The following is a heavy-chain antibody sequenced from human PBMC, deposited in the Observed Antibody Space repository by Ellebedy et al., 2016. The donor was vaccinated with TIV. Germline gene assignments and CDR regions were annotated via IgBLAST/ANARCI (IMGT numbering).Heavy chain of an antibody. Sequence: GGSLRLXCAASGFTFSSYGMHWVRQAPGKGLEWVAVIWYDGSNKYYADSVKGRFTISRDNSKNTLYLQMNSLRAEDTAVYYCARDLGVVAQSEDYWGQGTLVTVSS. CDR2: IWYDGSNK. J-gene: IGHJ4*02. CDR1: GFTFSSYG. V-gene: IGHV3-30*19. CDR3: ARDLGVVAQSEDY. D-gene: IGHD2-15*01.